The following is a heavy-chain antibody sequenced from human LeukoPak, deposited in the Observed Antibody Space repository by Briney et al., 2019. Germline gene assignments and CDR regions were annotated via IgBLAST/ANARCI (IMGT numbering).Heavy chain of an antibody. CDR3: ARGFGESPSSMDV. Sequence: SVKVSCKASGGTFSSYAISWVRQAPGQGLEWMGRIIPILGIANYAQKFQGRVTITADESTSTAYMELSSLRSEDTAVYYCARGFGESPSSMDVWGKGTTVTVSS. CDR1: GGTFSSYA. V-gene: IGHV1-69*04. D-gene: IGHD3-10*01. J-gene: IGHJ6*04. CDR2: IIPILGIA.